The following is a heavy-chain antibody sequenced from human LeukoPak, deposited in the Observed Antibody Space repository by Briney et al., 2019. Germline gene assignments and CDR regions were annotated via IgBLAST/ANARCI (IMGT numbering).Heavy chain of an antibody. D-gene: IGHD6-19*01. J-gene: IGHJ4*02. V-gene: IGHV4-59*08. CDR3: ARRIWYSSGWYFDY. CDR2: IYYSGST. CDR1: GGSISSYY. Sequence: PSETLSLTCTVSGGSISSYYWSWIRQPPGKGLEWIRYIYYSGSTNYNPSLKSRVTISVDTSKNQFSLKLSSVTAADTAVYYCARRIWYSSGWYFDYWGQGTLVTVSS.